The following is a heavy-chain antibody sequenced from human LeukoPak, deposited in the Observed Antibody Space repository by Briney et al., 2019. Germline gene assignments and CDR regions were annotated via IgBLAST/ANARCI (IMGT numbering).Heavy chain of an antibody. CDR3: ARDLDYYDRIFDY. CDR2: ISSSGSTI. V-gene: IGHV3-11*01. D-gene: IGHD3-22*01. J-gene: IGHJ4*02. CDR1: GFTFSDYY. Sequence: GGSLRLSCAASGFTFSDYYMSWIRQAPGKGLEWVSYISSSGSTIYYADSVKGRLTISRDNAKNSLYLQMNSLRAEDTAVYYCARDLDYYDRIFDYWGQGTLVTASS.